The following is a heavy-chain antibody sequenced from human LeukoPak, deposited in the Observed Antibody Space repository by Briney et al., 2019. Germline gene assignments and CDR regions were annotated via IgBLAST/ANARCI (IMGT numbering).Heavy chain of an antibody. CDR1: GYSISSGYY. CDR3: ARHDFYSNYPHNWFDP. Sequence: SETLSLTCAVSGYSISSGYYWGWIRQPPGKGLEWIGSFYHSGNSYYNPSLKSRVSISVDTSKNQFSLNLSSVTAADTALCYCARHDFYSNYPHNWFDPWGQGTLVTVSS. CDR2: FYHSGNS. D-gene: IGHD4-11*01. V-gene: IGHV4-38-2*01. J-gene: IGHJ5*02.